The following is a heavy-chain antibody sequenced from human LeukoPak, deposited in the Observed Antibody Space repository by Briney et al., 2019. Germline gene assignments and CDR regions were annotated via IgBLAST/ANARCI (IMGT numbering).Heavy chain of an antibody. D-gene: IGHD2-21*01. CDR3: ARDLGYCGGDCLY. J-gene: IGHJ4*02. CDR1: GFTFSSYS. Sequence: GGSLRLSCAASGFTFSSYSMNWVRQAPGKGLEWVSYISSSSSTIYYADSVKGRFTISRDNAKNSLYLQMNSLRAEDTAVYYCARDLGYCGGDCLYWGQGTLVTVSS. V-gene: IGHV3-48*01. CDR2: ISSSSSTI.